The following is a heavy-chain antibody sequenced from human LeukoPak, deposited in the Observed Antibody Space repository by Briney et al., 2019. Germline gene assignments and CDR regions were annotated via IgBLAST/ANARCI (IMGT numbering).Heavy chain of an antibody. CDR2: INPSGGST. CDR1: GYTFTSYY. Sequence: ASVKVSCKASGYTFTSYYMHWVRQAPGQGLEWMGIINPSGGSTSYAQKFQGRVTMTRDMSTSTVYMELSSLRSEDTAVYYCARHGYSRRTYYYGMDVWGQGTTVTVSS. V-gene: IGHV1-46*01. J-gene: IGHJ6*02. CDR3: ARHGYSRRTYYYGMDV. D-gene: IGHD6-13*01.